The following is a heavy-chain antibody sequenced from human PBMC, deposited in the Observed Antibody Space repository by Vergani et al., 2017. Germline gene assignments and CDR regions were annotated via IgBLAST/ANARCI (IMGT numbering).Heavy chain of an antibody. V-gene: IGHV3-9*01. D-gene: IGHD3-16*01. CDR3: VKDNDYDADGPFGL. J-gene: IGHJ2*01. CDR2: IDRNYGVK. Sequence: VEAGGGLVQPGGSLRLSCTASGFTFQAFAFHWVRQVSGRGLEWVSGIDRNYGVKNGNSFEGRFSISRDNAKKAVFLQMNNLRHEDTALYFCVKDNDYDADGPFGLWGRGTRVTVSS. CDR1: GFTFQAFA.